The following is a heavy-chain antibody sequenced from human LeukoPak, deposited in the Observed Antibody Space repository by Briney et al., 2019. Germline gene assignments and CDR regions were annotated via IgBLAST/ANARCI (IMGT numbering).Heavy chain of an antibody. CDR1: GFTFSSYG. V-gene: IGHV3-30*02. CDR2: IRYDGSNK. J-gene: IGHJ4*02. D-gene: IGHD5-18*01. CDR3: AKDGGGIQLWYPIFAY. Sequence: GGSLRLSCAASGFTFSSYGMHWVRQAPGKGLEWVAFIRYDGSNKYYADSVKGRFTISRDNSKNTLYLQMNSLRTEDTAVYYCAKDGGGIQLWYPIFAYWGQGTLVTVSS.